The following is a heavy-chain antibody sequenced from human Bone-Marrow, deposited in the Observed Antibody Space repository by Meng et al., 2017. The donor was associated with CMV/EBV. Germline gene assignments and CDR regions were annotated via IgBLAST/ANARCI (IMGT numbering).Heavy chain of an antibody. V-gene: IGHV4-39*07. CDR2: MYYSGST. CDR3: AREQSSTWPCDY. CDR1: GGSIDSRGYY. D-gene: IGHD6-13*01. Sequence: SETLSLTCTVSGGSIDSRGYYWGWIRQSPGKGLEWIGSMYYSGSTYYNSSLKSRVTMSVDTPKNQFSLKLTSVTAADTAVYSCAREQSSTWPCDYWGQGTLVTVSS. J-gene: IGHJ4*02.